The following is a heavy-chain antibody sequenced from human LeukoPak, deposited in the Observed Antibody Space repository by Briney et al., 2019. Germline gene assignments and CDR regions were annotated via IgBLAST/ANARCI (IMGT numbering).Heavy chain of an antibody. V-gene: IGHV4-59*08. CDR3: ARHHSGYSYASFDY. CDR2: IYYSGST. CDR1: GGSISSYY. D-gene: IGHD5-18*01. Sequence: PSETLSLTCTVSGGSISSYYRSWIRQPPGKGLEWIGYIYYSGSTNYNPSLKSRVTISVDTSKNQFSLKLSPVTAADTAVYYCARHHSGYSYASFDYWGQGTLVTVSS. J-gene: IGHJ4*02.